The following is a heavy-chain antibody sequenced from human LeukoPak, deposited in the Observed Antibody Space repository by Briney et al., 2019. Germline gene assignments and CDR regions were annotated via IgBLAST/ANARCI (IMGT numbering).Heavy chain of an antibody. Sequence: ASVKVSCKASGYRLTELAMHWVRQAPGKGLEWMGGFDPEVGETLYAQKFQGRVTMTEDTSTDTAHMELSSLKSEDTAVYFCAAFYYDSSRFSYYFDHWGQGTLVTVSS. V-gene: IGHV1-24*01. CDR1: GYRLTELA. D-gene: IGHD3-22*01. CDR3: AAFYYDSSRFSYYFDH. CDR2: FDPEVGET. J-gene: IGHJ4*02.